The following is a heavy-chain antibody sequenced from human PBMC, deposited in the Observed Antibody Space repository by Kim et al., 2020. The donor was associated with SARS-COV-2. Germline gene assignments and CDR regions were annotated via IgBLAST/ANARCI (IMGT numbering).Heavy chain of an antibody. CDR1: GFTFDDYA. J-gene: IGHJ3*02. CDR2: ISGDGGST. D-gene: IGHD2-15*01. CDR3: AKDKERAAMVVVGAAQSNAFDI. V-gene: IGHV3-43*02. Sequence: GGSLRLSCAASGFTFDDYAMHWVRQAPGKGLEWVSLISGDGGSTYYADSVKGRFTISRDNSKNSLYLQMNSLRTEDTALYYCAKDKERAAMVVVGAAQSNAFDIWGQGTMVTVSS.